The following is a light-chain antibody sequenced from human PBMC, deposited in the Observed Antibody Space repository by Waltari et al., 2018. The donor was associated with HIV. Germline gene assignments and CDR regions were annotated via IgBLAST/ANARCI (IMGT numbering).Light chain of an antibody. CDR1: SSNIGSNP. Sequence: QSVLTQPPSASGTPGQRVTISCSGSSSNIGSNPINWYRQLPGTAPKLLIYSNNQWPSGVADRFSGSKSGTSASLAISGLQSEDEADYYCAAWDDSLHGYVFGTGTKVTVV. CDR3: AAWDDSLHGYV. J-gene: IGLJ1*01. V-gene: IGLV1-44*01. CDR2: SNN.